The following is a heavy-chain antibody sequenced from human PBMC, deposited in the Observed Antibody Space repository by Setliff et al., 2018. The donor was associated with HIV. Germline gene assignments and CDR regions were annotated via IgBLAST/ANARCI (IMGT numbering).Heavy chain of an antibody. CDR2: INHSGNT. Sequence: SETLSLTCAVYGGSFSGYYWTWIRQSPRKGLEWIADINHSGNTNYNPSLKSRVTMSVDTSKNQFSLRLSSVTAADTAVYYCARAPTHYFGNNKSSWPDAFDIWGLGTMVTVSS. V-gene: IGHV4-34*10. CDR1: GGSFSGYY. CDR3: ARAPTHYFGNNKSSWPDAFDI. J-gene: IGHJ3*02. D-gene: IGHD3-10*01.